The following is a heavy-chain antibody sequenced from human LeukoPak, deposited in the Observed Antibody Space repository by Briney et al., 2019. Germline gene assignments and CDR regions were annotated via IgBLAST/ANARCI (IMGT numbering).Heavy chain of an antibody. CDR1: GFILSSYG. J-gene: IGHJ6*03. V-gene: IGHV3-30*03. Sequence: AGRSLRLSCAASGFILSSYGMHWVRQGPGKGLEWVAIISYDGSNKYYGDSVKGRFTISRDNSNNTLFLQMNSLRPEDTAVYYCARQPGDFTGIVNYYYMDVWGKGTTVTVSS. CDR3: ARQPGDFTGIVNYYYMDV. D-gene: IGHD1-26*01. CDR2: ISYDGSNK.